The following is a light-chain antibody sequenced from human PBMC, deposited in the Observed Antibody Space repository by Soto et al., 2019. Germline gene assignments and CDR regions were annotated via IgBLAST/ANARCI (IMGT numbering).Light chain of an antibody. CDR2: EVS. CDR3: SSYADSNTL. Sequence: QSALTQPPSASGSPGQSVTISCTGTSSDVGYYNYVSWYQQHPGKAPKLMIYEVSKRPSGVPDRFSGSKSGNTASLTVSGLQVEDEADYYCSSYADSNTLFGGGTKVTVL. V-gene: IGLV2-8*01. CDR1: SSDVGYYNY. J-gene: IGLJ2*01.